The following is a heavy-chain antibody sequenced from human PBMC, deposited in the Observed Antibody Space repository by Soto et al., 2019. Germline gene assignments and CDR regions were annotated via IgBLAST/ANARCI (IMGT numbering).Heavy chain of an antibody. Sequence: LRLSCAASGFTFSSYAMSWVRQAPGKGLEWVSAISVSGGSTHYADSVKGRFTISRDNSKNTLYLQMNSLRAEDTAVYFCAKDHQWELPRYYFHYWGQGTLVTAPQ. D-gene: IGHD1-26*01. CDR2: ISVSGGST. V-gene: IGHV3-23*01. CDR3: AKDHQWELPRYYFHY. J-gene: IGHJ4*02. CDR1: GFTFSSYA.